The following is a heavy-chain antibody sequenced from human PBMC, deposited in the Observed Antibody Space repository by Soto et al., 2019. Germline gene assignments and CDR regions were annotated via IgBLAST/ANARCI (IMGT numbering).Heavy chain of an antibody. CDR3: ARTNPTSGYFYFDY. J-gene: IGHJ4*02. V-gene: IGHV1-69*13. CDR2: IIPMFDTT. CDR1: GGTFSSYV. D-gene: IGHD5-12*01. Sequence: RASVKVSCKASGGTFSSYVISWVRQAPGQGLEWMGGIIPMFDTTYYAQNFQGRVTITADESTSTAYMELSSLRSEDSAVYYCARTNPTSGYFYFDYWGQGTLVTVSS.